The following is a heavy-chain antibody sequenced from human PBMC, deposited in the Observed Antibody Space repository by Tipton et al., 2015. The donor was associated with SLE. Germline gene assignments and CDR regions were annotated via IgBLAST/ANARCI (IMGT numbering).Heavy chain of an antibody. D-gene: IGHD5-12*01. CDR1: GESFNGYF. J-gene: IGHJ4*02. CDR2: IIHSGVT. CDR3: ARVAPSEVFDY. Sequence: TLSLTCAVYGESFNGYFWTWIRQPPGKGLEWIAEIIHSGVTNYNPSPRSRVTISVDMSKNQVSLKLSSVTAADTAVYYCARVAPSEVFDYWGQGILVTVSS. V-gene: IGHV4-34*12.